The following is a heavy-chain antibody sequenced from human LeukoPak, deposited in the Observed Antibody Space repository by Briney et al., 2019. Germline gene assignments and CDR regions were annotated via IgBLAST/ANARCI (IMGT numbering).Heavy chain of an antibody. CDR3: AKTTGLRWRDGGYFFDY. V-gene: IGHV4-4*07. Sequence: PSETLSLTCTVSGGSISSYYWSRIRQPAGKGLEWIGRIYTSGSTNYNPSLKSRVTMSVDTSKNQFSLKLSSVTAADTAVYYCAKTTGLRWRDGGYFFDYWGQGTLVTVSS. CDR2: IYTSGST. D-gene: IGHD4-23*01. J-gene: IGHJ4*02. CDR1: GGSISSYY.